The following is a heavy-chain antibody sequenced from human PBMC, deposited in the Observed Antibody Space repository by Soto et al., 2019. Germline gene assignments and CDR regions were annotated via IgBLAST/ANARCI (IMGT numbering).Heavy chain of an antibody. J-gene: IGHJ4*02. CDR3: YIAAAAPFDY. D-gene: IGHD6-13*01. CDR1: GFTFSDYA. CDR2: VSHDGRNT. V-gene: IGHV3-30*03. Sequence: PGGSLRLSCAASGFTFSDYAMHWVRQAPGKGLEWVAVVSHDGRNTHYADSVKGRFTISRDNSKNTLYLQMNSLRAEDTAVYYCYIAAAAPFDYWGQGTLVTVSS.